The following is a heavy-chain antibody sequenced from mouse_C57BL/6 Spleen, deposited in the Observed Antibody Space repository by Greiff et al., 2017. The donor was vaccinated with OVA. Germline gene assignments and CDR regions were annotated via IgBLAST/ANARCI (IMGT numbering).Heavy chain of an antibody. CDR1: GYTFTSYW. J-gene: IGHJ4*01. CDR3: AAGTYYSNYFPLDY. CDR2: IDPNSGGT. V-gene: IGHV1-72*01. D-gene: IGHD2-5*01. Sequence: VQLKQPGAELVKPGASVKLSCKASGYTFTSYWMHWVKQRPGRGLEWIGRIDPNSGGTKYNEKFKSKATLTVDKPSSTAYMQLSSLTSEDSAVYYCAAGTYYSNYFPLDYWGQGTSVTVSS.